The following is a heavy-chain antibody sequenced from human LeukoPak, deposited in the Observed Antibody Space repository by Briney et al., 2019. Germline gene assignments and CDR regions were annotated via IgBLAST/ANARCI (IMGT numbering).Heavy chain of an antibody. D-gene: IGHD3-10*01. J-gene: IGHJ4*02. CDR1: GFTFSSYA. Sequence: GGSLRLSCAASGFTFSSYAMSWVRQAPGKGLEWVSAISGSGGSTYYADSVKGRFTISRDNSKNTLYLQMNSLRAEDTAVYYCAKDLTRFGESLSFDYWGQGTLVTVSS. CDR3: AKDLTRFGESLSFDY. CDR2: ISGSGGST. V-gene: IGHV3-23*01.